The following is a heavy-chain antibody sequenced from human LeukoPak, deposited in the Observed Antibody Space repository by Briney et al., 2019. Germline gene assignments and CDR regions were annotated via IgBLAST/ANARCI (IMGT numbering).Heavy chain of an antibody. CDR1: GFTFSSYA. D-gene: IGHD6-19*01. Sequence: PGGSLRLSCAASGFTFSSYAMHWVRQAPGKGLEYVSAISSNGGSTYYANSVKGRFTISRDNSKNTLYLQMGSLRAEDMAVYYCARAVSVAGFLLDYWGQGTLVTVSS. CDR2: ISSNGGST. J-gene: IGHJ4*02. V-gene: IGHV3-64*01. CDR3: ARAVSVAGFLLDY.